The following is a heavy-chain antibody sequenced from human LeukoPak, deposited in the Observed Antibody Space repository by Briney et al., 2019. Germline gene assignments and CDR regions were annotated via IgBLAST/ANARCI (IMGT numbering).Heavy chain of an antibody. CDR2: ISAYNGNT. D-gene: IGHD6-6*01. Sequence: ASVKVSCKASGYTFTSYGISWVRQAPGQGLEWMGWISAYNGNTNYAQKLQGRVTMTPDTSTSTAYMELRSLRSDDTAVYYCARVTSSIAARFVDYWGPGTLVTVSS. CDR1: GYTFTSYG. V-gene: IGHV1-18*01. J-gene: IGHJ4*02. CDR3: ARVTSSIAARFVDY.